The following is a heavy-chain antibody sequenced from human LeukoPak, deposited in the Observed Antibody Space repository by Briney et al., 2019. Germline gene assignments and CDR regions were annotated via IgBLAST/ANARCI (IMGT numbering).Heavy chain of an antibody. J-gene: IGHJ4*02. CDR3: AAAGPYGDLDY. CDR2: IYYSGST. Sequence: SETLSLTCTVSGGSISSYYWSWIRQPPGKGLEWIGYIYYSGSTSNNPSLKNRVSISIDTSKNQFSLKLSSVTAADTALYYCAAAGPYGDLDYWGQGTLVTVSS. D-gene: IGHD4-17*01. CDR1: GGSISSYY. V-gene: IGHV4-59*01.